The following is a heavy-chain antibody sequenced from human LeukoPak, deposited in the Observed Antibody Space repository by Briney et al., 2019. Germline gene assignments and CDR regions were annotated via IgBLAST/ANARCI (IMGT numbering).Heavy chain of an antibody. CDR2: IYYSGST. V-gene: IGHV4-34*01. D-gene: IGHD2-2*01. CDR3: ARVVVVPAAHFDY. Sequence: SETLSLTCAVYGGSFSGYYWSWIRQPPGKGLEWIGSIYYSGSTYYNPSLKSRVTISVDTSKNQFSLKLSSVTAADTAVYYCARVVVVPAAHFDYWGQGTLVTVSS. J-gene: IGHJ4*02. CDR1: GGSFSGYY.